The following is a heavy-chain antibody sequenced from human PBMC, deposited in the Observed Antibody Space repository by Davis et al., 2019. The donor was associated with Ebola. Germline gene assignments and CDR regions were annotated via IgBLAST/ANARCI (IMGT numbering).Heavy chain of an antibody. CDR2: VYPGDSET. CDR3: ARRRSVPAYFFGLDF. V-gene: IGHV5-51*01. CDR1: GYPFNTFW. J-gene: IGHJ6*02. Sequence: GESLKISCRTSGYPFNTFWIGWVRQLPGKGLEWMGAVYPGDSETRYSPSFQAQVTISVDRSTRTAYLQWNALKASDTAIYYCARRRSVPAYFFGLDFWGQGTTVTVSS.